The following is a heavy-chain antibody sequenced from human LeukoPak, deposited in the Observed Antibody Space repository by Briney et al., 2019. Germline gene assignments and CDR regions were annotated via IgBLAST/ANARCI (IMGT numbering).Heavy chain of an antibody. Sequence: SETLSLTCAVYGGSFGGYYWSWIRQPPGKGLEWIGEINHSGSTNYNPSLKSRVTISVDTSKNQFSLKLSSVTAADTAVYYCARGCLIAAADSFDYWGQGTLVTVSS. CDR1: GGSFGGYY. CDR3: ARGCLIAAADSFDY. D-gene: IGHD6-13*01. J-gene: IGHJ4*02. V-gene: IGHV4-34*01. CDR2: INHSGST.